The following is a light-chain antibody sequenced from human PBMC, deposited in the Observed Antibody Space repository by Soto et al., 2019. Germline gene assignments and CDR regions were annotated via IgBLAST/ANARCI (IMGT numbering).Light chain of an antibody. V-gene: IGKV3-20*01. CDR2: GAS. CDR1: QSVSSRY. CDR3: QQYGSTPRT. Sequence: ETVLAQSPGTLSLSPGERATLSCRASQSVSSRYFAWYQQKPGQAPRLLIYGASSRATGIPDRFSGSGSGTDFTLTISRLEPEDFAVYYCQQYGSTPRTFGQGTKLEIK. J-gene: IGKJ1*01.